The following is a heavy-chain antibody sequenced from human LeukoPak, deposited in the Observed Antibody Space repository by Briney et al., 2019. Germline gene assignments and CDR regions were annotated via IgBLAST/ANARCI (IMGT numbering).Heavy chain of an antibody. Sequence: ASVKVSCKASGGTFSSYAISWVRQAPGQGLEWMGGIIPIFGTANYAQNFQGRVTITADESTSTAYMELSSLRSEDTAVYYCARGSLGYGGPPKSFDIWGQGTMVTVSS. CDR2: IIPIFGTA. J-gene: IGHJ3*02. CDR3: ARGSLGYGGPPKSFDI. D-gene: IGHD4-23*01. V-gene: IGHV1-69*13. CDR1: GGTFSSYA.